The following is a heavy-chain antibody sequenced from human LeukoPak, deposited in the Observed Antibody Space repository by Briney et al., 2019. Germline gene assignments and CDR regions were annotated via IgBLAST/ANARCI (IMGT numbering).Heavy chain of an antibody. Sequence: PSETLSLTCTVSGGSISSYYWNWIRHPPGKGLEWIGYIYYSGSTNYNPSLKSRVTISVDTSKNQFSLKLSSVTAADTAVYYCARGGWYPESFQHWGQGALVTVSS. CDR1: GGSISSYY. J-gene: IGHJ1*01. V-gene: IGHV4-59*01. CDR3: ARGGWYPESFQH. CDR2: IYYSGST. D-gene: IGHD6-19*01.